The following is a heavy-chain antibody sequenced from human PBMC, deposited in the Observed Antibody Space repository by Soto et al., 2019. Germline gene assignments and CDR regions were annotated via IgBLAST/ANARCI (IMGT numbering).Heavy chain of an antibody. CDR2: VSTNVGT. CDR3: ARADYEILTGSYAMDV. J-gene: IGHJ6*02. D-gene: IGHD3-9*01. Sequence: SSETLSLTCTVSDDFISSYYWNWIRQPAGKGLERIGRVSTNVGTNYNPSLESRVTMSVGTSKNQFSLRLTSVTAANTAVYFCARADYEILTGSYAMDVWGQGTTVTV. CDR1: DDFISSYY. V-gene: IGHV4-4*07.